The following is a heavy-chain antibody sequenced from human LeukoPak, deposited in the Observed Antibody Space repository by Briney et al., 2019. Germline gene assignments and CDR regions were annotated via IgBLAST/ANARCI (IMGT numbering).Heavy chain of an antibody. J-gene: IGHJ4*02. D-gene: IGHD3-3*01. V-gene: IGHV4-59*12. CDR1: GGSISSYY. Sequence: PSETLPLTCTVSGGSISSYYWSWIRQPPGKGLEWIGYIYYSGSTNYNPSLKSRVTISVDTSKNQLSLKLSSVTAADTAVYYCARDVNFGVVTYFDYWGQGTLVTVSS. CDR3: ARDVNFGVVTYFDY. CDR2: IYYSGST.